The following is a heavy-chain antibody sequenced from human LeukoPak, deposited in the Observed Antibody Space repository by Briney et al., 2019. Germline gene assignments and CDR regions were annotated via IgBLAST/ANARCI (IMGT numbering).Heavy chain of an antibody. CDR2: IKQDGSEK. V-gene: IGHV3-7*03. Sequence: GGSLRLSCAASGFTFSSYWMSWVRQAPGKGLEWVANIKQDGSEKYYVDSVKGRFTISRDNSKNTLYLQMNSLRAEDTAVYYCATQGGNFDYWGQGTLVTVSS. D-gene: IGHD3-16*01. CDR3: ATQGGNFDY. J-gene: IGHJ4*02. CDR1: GFTFSSYW.